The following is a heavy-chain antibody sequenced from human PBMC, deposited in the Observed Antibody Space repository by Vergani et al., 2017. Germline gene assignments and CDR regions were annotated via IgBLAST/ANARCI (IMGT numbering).Heavy chain of an antibody. CDR2: VDPEDGET. J-gene: IGHJ6*02. D-gene: IGHD4-17*01. CDR1: GYTFTDHY. Sequence: EVQLVQSGAEVKKPGATMQISCKVSGYTFTDHYMHWVKQAPGKGLGWMGLVDPEDGETIYAEKFKGRVTIAADTSTDTAHLELSSLRSEDTAVYYCATPQTVTTSGMEVWGQGTTVIVSS. CDR3: ATPQTVTTSGMEV. V-gene: IGHV1-69-2*01.